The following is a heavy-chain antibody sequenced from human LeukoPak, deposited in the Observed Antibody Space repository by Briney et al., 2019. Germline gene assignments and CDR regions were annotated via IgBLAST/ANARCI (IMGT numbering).Heavy chain of an antibody. CDR3: ARCALHGAFDI. CDR1: GFTFSDYY. V-gene: IGHV3-11*01. J-gene: IGHJ3*02. CDR2: ISSSGSTI. Sequence: GGSLRLSCAASGFTFSDYYMSWIRQAPGKGLEWVSYISSSGSTIYYADSVKGRFTISRDNDKNSMYLQMNSLRAEDTAVHYCARCALHGAFDIWGQGTMVTVSS.